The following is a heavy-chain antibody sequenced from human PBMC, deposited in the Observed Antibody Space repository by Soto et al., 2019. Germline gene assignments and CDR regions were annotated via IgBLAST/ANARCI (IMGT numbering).Heavy chain of an antibody. D-gene: IGHD5-18*01. CDR3: AKGSGYLNTDY. J-gene: IGHJ4*02. CDR2: ISYDGSNK. V-gene: IGHV3-30*18. CDR1: GFTFSIFG. Sequence: GGSLRLSCPSSGFTFSIFGVHWVCQAPGKGLGGVAVISYDGSNKYYADSVKGRFTITRDNSKNTLYLQMNSLRAEDTAVYYCAKGSGYLNTDYWGQGTLVT.